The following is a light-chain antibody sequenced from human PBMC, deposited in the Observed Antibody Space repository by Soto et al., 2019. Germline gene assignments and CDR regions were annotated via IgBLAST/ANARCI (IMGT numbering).Light chain of an antibody. CDR1: QSVSSSY. Sequence: EIVLTQSPGTLSLSPGERATLSCRASQSVSSSYLAWYQQKPGQAPRLLIYGASSRATGIPDRFSGSGSGTAFTLTINRREPEDFAVYYCQQYGSSGYTFGQGTKLEIK. V-gene: IGKV3-20*01. J-gene: IGKJ2*01. CDR2: GAS. CDR3: QQYGSSGYT.